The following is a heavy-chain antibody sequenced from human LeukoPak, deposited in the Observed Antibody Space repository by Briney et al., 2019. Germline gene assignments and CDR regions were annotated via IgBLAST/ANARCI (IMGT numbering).Heavy chain of an antibody. CDR1: GFTVSSNY. V-gene: IGHV3-53*01. Sequence: GGSLRLSCAASGFTVSSNYMSWVRQAPGKGLEWVSVIYSGGSTYYADSVKGRFTISRDNSKNTLYLQMNSLRAEDTAVYYCARAGVGATRSYWYFDLWGRGTLVTVSS. CDR3: ARAGVGATRSYWYFDL. D-gene: IGHD1-26*01. J-gene: IGHJ2*01. CDR2: IYSGGST.